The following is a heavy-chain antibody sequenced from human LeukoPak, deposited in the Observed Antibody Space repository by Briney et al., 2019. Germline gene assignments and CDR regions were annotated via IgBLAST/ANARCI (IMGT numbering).Heavy chain of an antibody. CDR1: GYTFTSYY. CDR2: INPSGGST. Sequence: ASVKVSCKASGYTFTSYYMHWVRQAPGQGLEWMGIINPSGGSTNYAQKFQGRVTITADESTSTAYMELSSLRSEDTAVYYCAREVWLERRSNYFDYWGQGTLVTVSS. V-gene: IGHV1-46*01. CDR3: AREVWLERRSNYFDY. D-gene: IGHD5-24*01. J-gene: IGHJ4*02.